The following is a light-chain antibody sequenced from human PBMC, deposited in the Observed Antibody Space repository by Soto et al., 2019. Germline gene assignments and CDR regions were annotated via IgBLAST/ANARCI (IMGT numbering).Light chain of an antibody. V-gene: IGLV2-14*01. CDR1: SSDLRGYNY. CDR2: DVS. J-gene: IGLJ2*01. CDR3: SSYTSSSTYVV. Sequence: QSALTQPASVSGSPGQSITISCTGTSSDLRGYNYVSWYQQHPGKAPKLMIYDVSNRPSGVSNRFSGSKSGNTASLTISGLQAEDEADYYCSSYTSSSTYVVFGGGTKLTVL.